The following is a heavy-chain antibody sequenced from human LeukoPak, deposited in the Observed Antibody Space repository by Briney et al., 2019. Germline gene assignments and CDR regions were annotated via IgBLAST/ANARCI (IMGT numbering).Heavy chain of an antibody. CDR1: GDSINSLDL. CDR2: TYLSGTT. Sequence: SGTLSLTCTVSGDSINSLDLWSWVHQPPGKGLEWIGETYLSGTTHSNPSVKSRVTISIDKSKNQFFLNLSSVTAADTAVYYCAGLVGRYSSGLYYYYFDYWGQGTLVTVSS. D-gene: IGHD3-22*01. CDR3: AGLVGRYSSGLYYYYFDY. V-gene: IGHV4-4*02. J-gene: IGHJ4*02.